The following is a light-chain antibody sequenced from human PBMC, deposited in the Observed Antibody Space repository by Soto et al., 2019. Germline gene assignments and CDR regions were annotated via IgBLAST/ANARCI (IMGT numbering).Light chain of an antibody. CDR1: SSDVGGYNY. CDR3: SSYTSSSTPYA. V-gene: IGLV2-14*01. CDR2: EVS. Sequence: QSALTQPASVSGSPXXXXTISCTGTSSDVGGYNYVSWYQQHPGKAPKLMIYEVSNRPSGVSNRFSGSKSGNTASLTISGLQAEDEADYHCSSYTSSSTPYAFGTGTQLTVL. J-gene: IGLJ1*01.